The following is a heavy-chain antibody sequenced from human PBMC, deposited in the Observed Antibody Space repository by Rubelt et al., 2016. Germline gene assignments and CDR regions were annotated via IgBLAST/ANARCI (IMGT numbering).Heavy chain of an antibody. CDR2: INHSGST. CDR3: ARGLFPGIAGLCC. Sequence: QVQLQESGPGLVKPSGTLSLTCGVSGGSISSSSYYWGWIRQPPGKGLEWIGEINHSGSTNYNPSLKSRVTISVDTSKNQFSLKLSSVTAADTAVYYCARGLFPGIAGLCCWGQGTLVTVSS. CDR1: GGSISSSSYY. J-gene: IGHJ4*02. V-gene: IGHV4-39*01. D-gene: IGHD6-13*01.